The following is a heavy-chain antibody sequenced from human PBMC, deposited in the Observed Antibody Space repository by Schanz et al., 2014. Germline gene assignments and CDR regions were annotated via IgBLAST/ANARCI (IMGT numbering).Heavy chain of an antibody. CDR3: AKSQGSSFDS. V-gene: IGHV3-23*01. J-gene: IGHJ4*02. CDR1: EFTFSTDA. Sequence: DVHLLESGGGLVQPGGSLRLSCAASEFTFSTDAMSWVRQAPGKGLEYVSAISHDGYSTYYADSVKGRFTISRDNAKNSLYLQMSSLRAEDTAVYYCAKSQGSSFDSWGQGTLVTISS. D-gene: IGHD6-13*01. CDR2: ISHDGYST.